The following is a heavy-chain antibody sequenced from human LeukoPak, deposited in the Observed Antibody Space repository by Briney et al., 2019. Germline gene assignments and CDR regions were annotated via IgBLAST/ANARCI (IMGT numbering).Heavy chain of an antibody. J-gene: IGHJ4*02. CDR1: GGSFSGYY. Sequence: PSETLSLTCAVYGGSFSGYYWSWIRQPPGKGLEWIGEINHSGSTNYNPSLKSRVTISVDTSKNQFSLKLSSVTAADTAVYYCARGMQWLVRYFDYWGQGTLVTVSS. CDR3: ARGMQWLVRYFDY. V-gene: IGHV4-34*01. D-gene: IGHD6-19*01. CDR2: INHSGST.